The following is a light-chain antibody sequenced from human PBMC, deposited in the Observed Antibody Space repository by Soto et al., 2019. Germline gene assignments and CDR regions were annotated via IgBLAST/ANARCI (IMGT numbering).Light chain of an antibody. CDR3: SSYTSSSTRV. Sequence: QAVSVSGSPGQSITISCTGTSSDVGGYNYVSWYQQHPGKAPKLMIYDVSNRPSGVSNRFSGSKSGNTASLTISGLQAEDEADYYCSSYTSSSTRVFGTGTKLTVL. V-gene: IGLV2-14*01. J-gene: IGLJ1*01. CDR2: DVS. CDR1: SSDVGGYNY.